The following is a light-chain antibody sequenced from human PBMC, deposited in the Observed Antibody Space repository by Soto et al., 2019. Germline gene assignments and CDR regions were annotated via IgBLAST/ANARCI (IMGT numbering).Light chain of an antibody. CDR3: SSYAGRNNYV. CDR1: SSDVGDSNF. V-gene: IGLV2-8*01. Sequence: QSVLTQPPSASGSPGQSVTISCTGTSSDVGDSNFVSWYQQHPGRAPKLMIYEVSKRPSGVPDRFSGSKSGNTASLTVSGLQAEDEADYYCSSYAGRNNYVFGTGTKLTVL. CDR2: EVS. J-gene: IGLJ1*01.